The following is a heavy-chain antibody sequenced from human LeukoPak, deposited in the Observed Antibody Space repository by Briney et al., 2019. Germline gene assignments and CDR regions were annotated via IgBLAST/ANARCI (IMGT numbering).Heavy chain of an antibody. D-gene: IGHD2-2*01. J-gene: IGHJ3*01. V-gene: IGHV3-21*04. CDR1: GFTFSSYS. CDR3: AKRIDIAVVPEAATHQAFDV. Sequence: PGGSLRLSCAASGFTFSSYSMNWVRQAPGKGLEWVSSISSSSSYIYYADSVKGRFTISRDNAKNSLYLQMNRLRADDTAVYYCAKRIDIAVVPEAATHQAFDVWGQGTMVTVSS. CDR2: ISSSSSYI.